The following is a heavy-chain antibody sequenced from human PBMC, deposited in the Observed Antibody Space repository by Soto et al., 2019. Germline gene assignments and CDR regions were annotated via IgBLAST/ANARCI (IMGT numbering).Heavy chain of an antibody. D-gene: IGHD4-17*01. CDR3: AIADYGDDDY. J-gene: IGHJ4*02. V-gene: IGHV1-18*01. Sequence: GPEAKKPGASVKVSCKASGYTFATSTISWLRQAPGQGPEWMGWIKAYSGNTNYAQKLQGRFTMTTDTSTSTAYMELRSLTTDDTSIYYCAIADYGDDDYWGQGTLVTVSS. CDR2: IKAYSGNT. CDR1: GYTFATST.